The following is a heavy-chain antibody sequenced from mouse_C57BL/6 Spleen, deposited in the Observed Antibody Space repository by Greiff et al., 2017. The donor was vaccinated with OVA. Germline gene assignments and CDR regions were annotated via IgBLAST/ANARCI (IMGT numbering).Heavy chain of an antibody. J-gene: IGHJ4*01. V-gene: IGHV1-53*01. CDR3: ARSRGSLYAMDY. CDR2: INPSNGGT. Sequence: VKLQQPGTELVKPGASVKLSCKASGYTFTSYWMHWVKQRPGQGLEWIGNINPSNGGTNYNEKFKSKATLTVDKSSSTAYMQLSSLTSEDSAVYYCARSRGSLYAMDYWGQGTSVTVSS. CDR1: GYTFTSYW.